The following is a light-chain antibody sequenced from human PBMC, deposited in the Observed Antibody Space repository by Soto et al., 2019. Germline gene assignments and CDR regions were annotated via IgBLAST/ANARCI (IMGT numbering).Light chain of an antibody. CDR3: CSYAGSGTPYV. CDR1: SSDVGSYNL. CDR2: VVV. J-gene: IGLJ1*01. V-gene: IGLV2-23*02. Sequence: QSALTQPASVSGSPGQSITISCTGTSSDVGSYNLVSWYQHRPGKAPKLLIYVVVKRPSGVSSRFSGSKSGNTASLTISGLQAEDEADYYCCSYAGSGTPYVFGTGTKLT.